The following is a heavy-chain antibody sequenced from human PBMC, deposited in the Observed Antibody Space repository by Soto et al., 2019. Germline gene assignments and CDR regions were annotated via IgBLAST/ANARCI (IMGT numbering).Heavy chain of an antibody. J-gene: IGHJ5*02. CDR3: AHTDTVRSEREFDP. Sequence: QITLKESGPTLVKPTQTLTLTCTFSGFSLSTSGVGVGWIRQPPGKALEWLALIYWDDDKRYSPSLKSRLTTXKXTXRNQVVITMTNMDPVDTATYYCAHTDTVRSEREFDPWGQGTLVTVSS. CDR1: GFSLSTSGVG. CDR2: IYWDDDK. D-gene: IGHD5-18*01. V-gene: IGHV2-5*02.